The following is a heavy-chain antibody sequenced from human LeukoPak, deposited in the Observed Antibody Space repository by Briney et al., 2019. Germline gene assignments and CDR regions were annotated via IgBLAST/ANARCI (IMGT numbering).Heavy chain of an antibody. Sequence: GGSLRLSCAASGFTFSDYYMSWIRQAPGKGPEWVSYISSSGSTIYYADSVKGRFTISRDNAKNSLYLQMNSLRAEDTAVYYCARLLGYSSSLYLDYWGQGTLVTVSS. CDR1: GFTFSDYY. V-gene: IGHV3-11*01. J-gene: IGHJ4*02. CDR2: ISSSGSTI. D-gene: IGHD6-13*01. CDR3: ARLLGYSSSLYLDY.